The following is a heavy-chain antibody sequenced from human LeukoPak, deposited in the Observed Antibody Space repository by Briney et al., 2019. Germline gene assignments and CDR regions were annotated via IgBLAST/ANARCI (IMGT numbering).Heavy chain of an antibody. V-gene: IGHV4-39*01. CDR3: ASRGRWLQFSPIWY. CDR1: GGSISSSSYY. CDR2: IYYSGST. Sequence: PSETLSLTCTVSGGSISSSSYYWGWIRQPPGKGLEWIGSIYYSGSTYYNPSLKSRVTISVDTSKNQFSLKLSSVTAADTAVYYCASRGRWLQFSPIWYWGQGTLVTVSS. D-gene: IGHD5-24*01. J-gene: IGHJ4*02.